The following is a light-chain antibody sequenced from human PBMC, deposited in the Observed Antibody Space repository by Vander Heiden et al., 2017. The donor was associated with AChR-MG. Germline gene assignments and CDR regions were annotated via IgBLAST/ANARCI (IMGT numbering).Light chain of an antibody. CDR3: QQYGSSPFT. V-gene: IGKV3-20*01. CDR1: QGVSSSY. Sequence: EIVLTQSPGTLALSPGARATLPCRASQGVSSSYLGWYQQKPGQAPRLLIYGASSRATGIPDRFSGSGSGTDFTLTISRLGPEDFAVYYCQQYGSSPFTFGPGTKVDIK. J-gene: IGKJ3*01. CDR2: GAS.